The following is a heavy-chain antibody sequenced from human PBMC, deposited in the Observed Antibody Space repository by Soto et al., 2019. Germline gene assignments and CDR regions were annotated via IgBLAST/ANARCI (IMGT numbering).Heavy chain of an antibody. CDR2: IYSGGST. D-gene: IGHD3-16*01. CDR1: GFTVSTKY. CDR3: ARDPWAADY. V-gene: IGHV3-66*01. J-gene: IGHJ4*02. Sequence: GGSLSLSCAASGFTVSTKYMSWVRQAPGKGLEWVSVIYSGGSTFYADSARGRFTISRDNSKNTVNLQMNSLRAEDTAVYYCARDPWAADYWGQGTLVTVSS.